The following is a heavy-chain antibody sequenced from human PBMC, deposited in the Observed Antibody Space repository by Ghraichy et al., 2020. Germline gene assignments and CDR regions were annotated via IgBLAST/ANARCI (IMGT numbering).Heavy chain of an antibody. D-gene: IGHD1-26*01. V-gene: IGHV3-23*01. Sequence: VSAISGSGGSTYYADSVKGRFTISRDNSKTTLYLQMNSLRAEDTAVYYCAKDLQWNRSGSYTRPFDYWG. CDR3: AKDLQWNRSGSYTRPFDY. CDR2: ISGSGGST. J-gene: IGHJ4*01.